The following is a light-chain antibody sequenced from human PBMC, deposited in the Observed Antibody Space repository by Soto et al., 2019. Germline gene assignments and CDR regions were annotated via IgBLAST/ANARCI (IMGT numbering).Light chain of an antibody. CDR1: QSISSY. CDR2: AAS. V-gene: IGKV1-39*01. CDR3: QQSYRTPRT. J-gene: IGKJ1*01. Sequence: DIPMTQSPSSLSASVGDRVTITCRASQSISSYLNWYQQKPGKAPKLLIYAASSLQSGVPSRFRGSGSGPDFTLTIISLQPEDFATDSCQQSYRTPRTFGQGTPVEVK.